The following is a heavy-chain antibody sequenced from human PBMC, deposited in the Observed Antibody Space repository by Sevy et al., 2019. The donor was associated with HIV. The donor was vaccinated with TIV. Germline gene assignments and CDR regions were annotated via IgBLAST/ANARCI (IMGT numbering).Heavy chain of an antibody. V-gene: IGHV3-48*02. CDR3: VRDERAIASHFDY. Sequence: GGSLRLSCEASGFTLSSYTMNWVRQSPEKGLEWVATFDRTDITHYADSVKGRFIISRDTAKNSLFLQMNSLRDDDTAMYFCVRDERAIASHFDYWGRGTLVTSPQ. CDR1: GFTLSSYT. D-gene: IGHD2-21*01. J-gene: IGHJ4*02. CDR2: FDRTDIT.